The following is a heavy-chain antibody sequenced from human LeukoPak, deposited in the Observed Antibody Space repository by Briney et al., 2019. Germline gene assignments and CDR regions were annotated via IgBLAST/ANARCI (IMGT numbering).Heavy chain of an antibody. CDR3: AKQSAGSAAWYSLHYDF. D-gene: IGHD6-13*01. V-gene: IGHV3-23*01. Sequence: GGSLRLSCAASGFTLSSYAMTWVRQAPGRRLEWVSSVDGGGGGTYYADSVKGRFTISRDNSKDTLYLQMNGLRAEDTAVYFCAKQSAGSAAWYSLHYDFWGQGTLVTVSS. CDR2: VDGGGGGT. CDR1: GFTLSSYA. J-gene: IGHJ4*02.